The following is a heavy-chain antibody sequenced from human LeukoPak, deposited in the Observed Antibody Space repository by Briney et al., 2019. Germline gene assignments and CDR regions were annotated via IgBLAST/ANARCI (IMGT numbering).Heavy chain of an antibody. CDR1: GFTFSSYA. V-gene: IGHV3-23*01. D-gene: IGHD2-21*02. CDR3: ANAYCGGDCYPLGSY. Sequence: GGSLRLSCAASGFTFSSYAMSWVRQAPWKGLEWVSAISGSGGSTYYADSVKGRFTISRDNSKNTLYLQMNSLRAEDTAVYYCANAYCGGDCYPLGSYWGQGTLVTVSS. J-gene: IGHJ4*02. CDR2: ISGSGGST.